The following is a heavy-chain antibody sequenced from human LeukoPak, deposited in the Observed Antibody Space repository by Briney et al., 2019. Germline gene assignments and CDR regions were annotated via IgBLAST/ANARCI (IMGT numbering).Heavy chain of an antibody. CDR3: AKGPYGLGIYYGMDV. CDR2: IGGDGTT. D-gene: IGHD3-10*01. V-gene: IGHV3-23*01. CDR1: GLTFSNCG. J-gene: IGHJ6*02. Sequence: GGSLRLSCATSGLTFSNCGMSWVRQAPGKGLQWLSVIGGDGTTYYADSVKGRFTVSRDNSENTLYLQMNSLRAEDTAVYYCAKGPYGLGIYYGMDVWGQGTTVTV.